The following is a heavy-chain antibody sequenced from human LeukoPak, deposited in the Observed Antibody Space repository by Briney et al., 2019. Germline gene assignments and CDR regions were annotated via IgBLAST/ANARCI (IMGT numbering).Heavy chain of an antibody. V-gene: IGHV3-30*18. J-gene: IGHJ1*01. CDR1: GFTFSSYG. CDR2: ISYDGSNK. D-gene: IGHD6-19*01. Sequence: PGGSLRLSCAASGFTFSSYGMHWVRQAPGKRLEWVAVISYDGSNKYYADSVKGRFTISRDNSKNTLYLQMNSLRAEDTAVYYCAKDSGYSSGWPPAEYFQHWGQGTLVTVSS. CDR3: AKDSGYSSGWPPAEYFQH.